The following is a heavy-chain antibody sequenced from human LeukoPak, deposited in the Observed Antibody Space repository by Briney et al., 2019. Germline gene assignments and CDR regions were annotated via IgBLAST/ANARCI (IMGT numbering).Heavy chain of an antibody. CDR1: GYSFTSYW. V-gene: IGHV5-51*01. CDR2: IYPGDSDT. CDR3: ARQGSGSSGGERWYYYYYMDV. J-gene: IGHJ6*03. D-gene: IGHD1-26*01. Sequence: GESLKISCKGSGYSFTSYWTGWVRQMPGKGLEWMGIIYPGDSDTRYSPSFQGQVTISADKSISTAYLQWSSLKASDTAMYYCARQGSGSSGGERWYYYYYMDVWGKGTTVTVSS.